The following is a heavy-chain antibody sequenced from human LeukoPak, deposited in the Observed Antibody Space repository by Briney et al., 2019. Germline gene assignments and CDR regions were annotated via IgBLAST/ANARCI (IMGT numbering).Heavy chain of an antibody. J-gene: IGHJ5*02. D-gene: IGHD3-10*01. CDR3: ARDKYYGSGNYGKYNWFDP. Sequence: SETLSLTCTVSGGSISSFYWSWIRRPAGKGLEWIGHIYITGSTNYNPSLKSRVTMSVDTSKNQFSLKLSSVTAADTAVYYCARDKYYGSGNYGKYNWFDPWGQGTLVTVSS. V-gene: IGHV4-4*07. CDR2: IYITGST. CDR1: GGSISSFY.